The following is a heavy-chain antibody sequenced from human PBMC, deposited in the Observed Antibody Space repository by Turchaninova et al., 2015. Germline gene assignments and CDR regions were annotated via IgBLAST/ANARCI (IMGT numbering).Heavy chain of an antibody. V-gene: IGHV4-34*01. J-gene: IGHJ4*02. D-gene: IGHD6-13*01. CDR1: GGSFSGYF. CDR2: INHSGST. Sequence: QVQLQQWGAGLLKPSETLSLTCAVYGGSFSGYFWSWIRQPPGKGLEWIGEINHSGSTNYTPSLKSRVTISVDTSKNQFSLKLSSVTAADTAVYYCARGQYSSSLRFDYWGQGTLVTVSS. CDR3: ARGQYSSSLRFDY.